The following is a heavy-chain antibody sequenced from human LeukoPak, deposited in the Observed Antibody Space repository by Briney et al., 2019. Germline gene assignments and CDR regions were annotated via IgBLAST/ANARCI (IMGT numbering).Heavy chain of an antibody. CDR2: IIPIFGTA. V-gene: IGHV1-69*13. D-gene: IGHD3-10*01. CDR1: GGTLSSYA. CDR3: ARDRDGSGSYYHPFGY. Sequence: AAVKDSCKASGGTLSSYAISWVRQAPGQGLEWMGGIIPIFGTANYAQKFQGRVTITADESTSTAYMELSSLRSEDTAVYYCARDRDGSGSYYHPFGYWGQGTLVTVSS. J-gene: IGHJ4*02.